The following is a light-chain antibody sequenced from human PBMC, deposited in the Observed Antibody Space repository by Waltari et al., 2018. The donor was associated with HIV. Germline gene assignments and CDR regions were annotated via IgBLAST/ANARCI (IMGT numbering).Light chain of an antibody. J-gene: IGLJ3*02. Sequence: QSALTQPAPVSGSPGQSITISCTGTSSEVGGYNYVSWYQQHPGKTTKLMIYEVSNRPSGVSNRFSGSKSGNTASLTISGLQAEDEADYYCSSYTSSSTLRVFGGGTKLTVL. CDR1: SSEVGGYNY. CDR2: EVS. V-gene: IGLV2-14*01. CDR3: SSYTSSSTLRV.